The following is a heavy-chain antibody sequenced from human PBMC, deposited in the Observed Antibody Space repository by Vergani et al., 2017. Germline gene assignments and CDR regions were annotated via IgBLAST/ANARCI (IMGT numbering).Heavy chain of an antibody. Sequence: QVQLVQSGSELKKPGASVKVSCKASGYTFTSYAMNWVRQAPGQGLEWMGIINPSGGSTSYAQKFQGRVTMTRDTSTSTVYMELSSLRSEDTAVYYCASPGYSYGYSPLGYWGQGTLVTVSS. CDR3: ASPGYSYGYSPLGY. D-gene: IGHD5-18*01. CDR2: INPSGGST. V-gene: IGHV1-46*03. CDR1: GYTFTSYA. J-gene: IGHJ4*02.